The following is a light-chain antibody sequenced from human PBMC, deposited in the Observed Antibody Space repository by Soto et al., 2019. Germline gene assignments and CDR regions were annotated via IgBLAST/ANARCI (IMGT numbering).Light chain of an antibody. J-gene: IGKJ1*01. CDR1: QTISSW. CDR2: KAS. V-gene: IGKV1-5*03. Sequence: DIQMTQSPSTLSGSVGDRVTITCRASQTISSWLAWYQQKPGTAPKLLLYKASTLKSGVPSRFSGSGSGTEFTLTISSLQPDDFATYYCQHYNSYSEAFGQGTKV. CDR3: QHYNSYSEA.